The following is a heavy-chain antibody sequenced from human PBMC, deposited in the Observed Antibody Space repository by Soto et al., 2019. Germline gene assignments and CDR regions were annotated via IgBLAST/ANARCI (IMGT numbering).Heavy chain of an antibody. V-gene: IGHV3-21*01. Sequence: PGGSLGISCAASGFTVSSYSMNWVRQTPGKGLEWVSSISSSSSYIYYADSVKGRFTISRDNAKNSLYLQMNSLRAEDTAVYYCARDGTRMVGATAYYYYYGMDVWGQGTTVTV. D-gene: IGHD1-26*01. J-gene: IGHJ6*02. CDR1: GFTVSSYS. CDR3: ARDGTRMVGATAYYYYYGMDV. CDR2: ISSSSSYI.